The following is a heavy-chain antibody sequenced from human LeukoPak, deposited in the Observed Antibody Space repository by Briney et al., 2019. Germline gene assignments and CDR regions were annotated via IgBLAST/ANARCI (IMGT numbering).Heavy chain of an antibody. CDR2: IYYSGST. Sequence: PSETLSLTCTVSGGSISSYYWSWIRQPPGKGLEWIGYIYYSGSTNYNPSLKSRVTISVDTSKNQFSLKLSSVTAADTAVYYCARHVVGPGTMINWGQGTLVTVSS. D-gene: IGHD3-22*01. V-gene: IGHV4-59*01. CDR3: ARHVVGPGTMIN. CDR1: GGSISSYY. J-gene: IGHJ4*02.